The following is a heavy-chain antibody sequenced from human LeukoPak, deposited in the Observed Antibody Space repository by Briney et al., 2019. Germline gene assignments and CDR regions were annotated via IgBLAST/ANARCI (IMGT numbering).Heavy chain of an antibody. CDR1: GFTFSSFR. CDR3: ARTAPPQFGGVIVVAQYYMDV. Sequence: GGSLRLSCAASGFTFSSFRMHWVRQPPGKGPVWISRINSDGITTTYADSVEGRFTISRDNAKNTLYLQMSSLRAEDTAVYYCARTAPPQFGGVIVVAQYYMDVWGKGTTVTVSS. D-gene: IGHD3-16*02. V-gene: IGHV3-74*01. CDR2: INSDGITT. J-gene: IGHJ6*03.